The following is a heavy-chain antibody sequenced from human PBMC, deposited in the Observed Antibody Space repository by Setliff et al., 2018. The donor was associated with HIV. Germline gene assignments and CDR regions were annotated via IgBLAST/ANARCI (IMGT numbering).Heavy chain of an antibody. D-gene: IGHD2-2*02. CDR2: IHYSGRT. CDR3: ARYTSKLDWLDP. J-gene: IGHJ5*02. CDR1: GDSITNDDYY. Sequence: SETLSLTCTVSGDSITNDDYYWGWIRQPPGKGLEWIAIIHYSGRTYYDPSLKSRVTIFVDTSKTQFYLKLRSVTASDTAVYYCARYTSKLDWLDPWGQGTLVTVSS. V-gene: IGHV4-39*01.